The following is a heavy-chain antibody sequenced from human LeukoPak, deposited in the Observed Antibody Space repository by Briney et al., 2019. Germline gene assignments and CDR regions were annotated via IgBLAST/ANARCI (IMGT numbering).Heavy chain of an antibody. CDR1: GGYFSGYY. CDR2: IYYSGST. CDR3: ARWAWGVIDY. D-gene: IGHD3-16*01. J-gene: IGHJ4*02. V-gene: IGHV4-59*01. Sequence: SETLSLTCAVYGGYFSGYYWSWIRQPPGKGLEWIGYIYYSGSTNYNPSLKSRVTISVDTSKNQFSLKLSSVTAADTAVYYCARWAWGVIDYWGQGTLVTVSS.